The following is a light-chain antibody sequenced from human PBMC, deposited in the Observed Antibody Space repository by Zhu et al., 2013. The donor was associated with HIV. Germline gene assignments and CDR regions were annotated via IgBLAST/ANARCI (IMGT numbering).Light chain of an antibody. V-gene: IGLV1-51*01. CDR3: QSYDSTLGAV. J-gene: IGLJ2*01. CDR2: DNN. Sequence: QSVLTQPPSVSAAPGQKVTISCSGSSSNIGNNYVSWYQQLPGTAPKLLIYDNNKRPSGIPDRFSGSKSGTSATLGITGLQAEDEAEYYCQSYDSTLGAVFGGGTKLTVL. CDR1: SSNIGNNY.